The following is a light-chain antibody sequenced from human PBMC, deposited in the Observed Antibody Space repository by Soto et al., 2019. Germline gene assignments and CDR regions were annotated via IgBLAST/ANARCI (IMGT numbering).Light chain of an antibody. J-gene: IGKJ1*01. Sequence: EIVMTPSPATLSVSPGERATLSCRASQSVSSNLAWYQQKPGQAPRLLIYGASSRATGIPDRFSGSGSGTDFTLTISRLEPEDFAVYYCQQYGSSPWTFGQGTKVDI. CDR1: QSVSSN. CDR3: QQYGSSPWT. V-gene: IGKV3-20*01. CDR2: GAS.